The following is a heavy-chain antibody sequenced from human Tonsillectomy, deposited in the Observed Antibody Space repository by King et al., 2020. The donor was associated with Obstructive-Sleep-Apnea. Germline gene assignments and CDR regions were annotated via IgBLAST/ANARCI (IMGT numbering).Heavy chain of an antibody. CDR1: GYTFTSYA. J-gene: IGHJ4*02. V-gene: IGHV1-3*01. CDR3: ARLKAPGMAAAGTRPPDY. D-gene: IGHD6-13*01. Sequence: QLVQSGAEVKKPGASVKVSCKASGYTFTSYAMHWVRQAPGQRLEWMGWINAGNGNTKYSQKFLGRVTITRDTSASTAYMELSSLRSEDTAVYYCARLKAPGMAAAGTRPPDYWGQGTLVTVSS. CDR2: INAGNGNT.